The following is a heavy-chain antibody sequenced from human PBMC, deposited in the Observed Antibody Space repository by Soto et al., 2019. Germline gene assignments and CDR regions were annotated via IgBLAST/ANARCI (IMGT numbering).Heavy chain of an antibody. CDR1: GCSVSSGSYY. V-gene: IGHV4-61*01. CDR2: IYYSGST. CDR3: ARPVAGWFHH. Sequence: XEALAPTCTVSGCSVSSGSYYWCWIRQPPGKGLEWIGYIYYSGSTNYNPSLKSRVTISVDTSNNQSSLKLSSVTAADTAVYYCARPVAGWFHHWGQGTPVTVTS. D-gene: IGHD6-19*01. J-gene: IGHJ5*02.